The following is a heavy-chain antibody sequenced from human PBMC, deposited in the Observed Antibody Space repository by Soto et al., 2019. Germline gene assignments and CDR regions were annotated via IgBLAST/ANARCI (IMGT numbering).Heavy chain of an antibody. Sequence: ASVKVSCKASGYTFTSYGISWVRQAPGQGLEWMGWISAYNGNTNYAQKLQGRVTMTTDTSTSTAYMELRSLRSDDTAVYYCASEESVYCTGGSCYQFDYWGQGTLVTVSS. V-gene: IGHV1-18*01. CDR2: ISAYNGNT. CDR1: GYTFTSYG. CDR3: ASEESVYCTGGSCYQFDY. J-gene: IGHJ4*02. D-gene: IGHD2-15*01.